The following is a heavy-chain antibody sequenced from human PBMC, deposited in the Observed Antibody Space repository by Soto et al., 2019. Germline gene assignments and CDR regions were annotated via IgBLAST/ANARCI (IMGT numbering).Heavy chain of an antibody. CDR1: GGSISSGGYS. CDR2: IYHSGST. V-gene: IGHV4-30-2*01. Sequence: QLQLQESGSGLVKPSQTLSLTCAVSGGSISSGGYSWSWIRQPPGKGLEWIGYIYHSGSTYYNPSPXSXXTISVDSAKNQFSLKLSSVTAADTAVYYCARVPGPWGQGTLVTVSS. J-gene: IGHJ5*02. CDR3: ARVPGP.